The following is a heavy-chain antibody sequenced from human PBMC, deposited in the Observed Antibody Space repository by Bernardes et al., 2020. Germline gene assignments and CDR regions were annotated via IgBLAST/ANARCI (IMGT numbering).Heavy chain of an antibody. D-gene: IGHD3-3*02. Sequence: ASVKVSCKVSGYTLTELSMHWVRQAPGKGLEWMGGFDPEDGETIYAQKFQGRVTMTEDTSTDTAYMELSSLRSEDTAEYYCATRAVPPPGHLDYYYYGMDVGGQGTTVTVSS. V-gene: IGHV1-24*01. J-gene: IGHJ6*02. CDR1: GYTLTELS. CDR3: ATRAVPPPGHLDYYYYGMDV. CDR2: FDPEDGET.